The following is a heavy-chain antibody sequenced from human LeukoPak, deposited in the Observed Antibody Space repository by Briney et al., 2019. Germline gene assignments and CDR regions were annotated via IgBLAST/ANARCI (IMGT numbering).Heavy chain of an antibody. Sequence: GGALRLSCSASGFTFSSYSMSWVRQAPGRGLEWVSAISGSGGSTYYADSVKGRFTISRDNSKNTLDLQMNSLRAEDTAVYYCAKDPPLYDFWSGYGMDVWGQGTTVTVSS. V-gene: IGHV3-23*01. CDR1: GFTFSSYS. D-gene: IGHD3-3*01. CDR2: ISGSGGST. CDR3: AKDPPLYDFWSGYGMDV. J-gene: IGHJ6*02.